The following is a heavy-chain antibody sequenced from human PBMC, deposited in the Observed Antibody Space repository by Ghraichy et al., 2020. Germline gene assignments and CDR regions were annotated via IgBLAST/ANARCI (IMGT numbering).Heavy chain of an antibody. CDR3: ARAPYNDDGFYDDGFDT. D-gene: IGHD3-16*01. Sequence: SETLSLTCAVSGGSVNSANYSWSWIRQPPGKGLECIGYIYSSGSTYYNSSLKGRVTISADGSKNQISLRLTSVTAADTAVYYCARAPYNDDGFYDDGFDTWGQGTKVTVSS. CDR2: IYSSGST. J-gene: IGHJ3*02. V-gene: IGHV4-30-2*01. CDR1: GGSVNSANYS.